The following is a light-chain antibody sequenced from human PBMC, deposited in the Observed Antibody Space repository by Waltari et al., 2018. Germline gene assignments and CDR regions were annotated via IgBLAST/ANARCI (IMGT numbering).Light chain of an antibody. Sequence: QSVLTQPPSVSGAPGQRVTISCTGSGSTIGAGYDVHWYQQLPRAAPKPLIYGSTSRPLGVPARFFGSTSGTSASLAITGLQAEDEADYYCQSYDTSLSVVFGGGTKLTVL. J-gene: IGLJ3*02. CDR3: QSYDTSLSVV. CDR1: GSTIGAGYD. CDR2: GST. V-gene: IGLV1-40*01.